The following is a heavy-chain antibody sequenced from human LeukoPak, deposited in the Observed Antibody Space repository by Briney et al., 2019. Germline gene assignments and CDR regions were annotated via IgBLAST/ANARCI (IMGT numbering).Heavy chain of an antibody. V-gene: IGHV1-2*02. D-gene: IGHD1-26*01. Sequence: ASVKVSCKASGYTFTGYYMHWVRQAPGQGLEWMGWINPNSGGTNYAQKFQGRVTMTTDTSTSTAYMELRSLRSDDTAVYYCARDSGAISHNMDVWGKGTTVTVSS. CDR2: INPNSGGT. CDR3: ARDSGAISHNMDV. J-gene: IGHJ6*03. CDR1: GYTFTGYY.